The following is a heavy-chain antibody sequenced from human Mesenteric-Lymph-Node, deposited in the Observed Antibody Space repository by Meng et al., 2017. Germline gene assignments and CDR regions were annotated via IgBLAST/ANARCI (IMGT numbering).Heavy chain of an antibody. CDR2: IKSKTDGGTT. CDR3: TTARPPAYGSGSYYGGEGRREFDY. V-gene: IGHV3-15*01. CDR1: GFTFSNAW. J-gene: IGHJ4*02. Sequence: GESLKISCAASGFTFSNAWMSWVRQAPGKGLEWVGRIKSKTDGGTTDYAAPVKGRFTISRDDSKNTLYLQMNSLKTEDTAVYYCTTARPPAYGSGSYYGGEGRREFDYWGQGTLVTVSS. D-gene: IGHD3-10*01.